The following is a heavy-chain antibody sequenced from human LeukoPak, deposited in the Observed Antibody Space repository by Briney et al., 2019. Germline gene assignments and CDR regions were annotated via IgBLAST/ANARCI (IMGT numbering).Heavy chain of an antibody. CDR1: GFTFSSYA. CDR3: AKGGAAVDY. J-gene: IGHJ4*02. V-gene: IGHV3-30*04. CDR2: ISYDGSNK. D-gene: IGHD6-13*01. Sequence: GGSLRLSCAASGFTFSSYAMHWVRQAAGKGLEWVAVISYDGSNKYYADSVKGRFTISRDNSKNTLYLQMNSLRAEDTAVYYCAKGGAAVDYWGQGTLVTVSS.